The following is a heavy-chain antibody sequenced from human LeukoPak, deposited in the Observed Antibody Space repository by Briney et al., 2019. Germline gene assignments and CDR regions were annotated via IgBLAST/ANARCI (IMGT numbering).Heavy chain of an antibody. Sequence: PSETLSLTCTVSGGSINNYYWSWIRQPPGKGLEWIGYIYYSGSTNYNPSLKSRVTISVDTSKNQFSLKLSSVTAADTAVYYCARDTNEGNDYWGQGTLVTVSS. J-gene: IGHJ4*02. V-gene: IGHV4-59*01. CDR2: IYYSGST. D-gene: IGHD4-23*01. CDR1: GGSINNYY. CDR3: ARDTNEGNDY.